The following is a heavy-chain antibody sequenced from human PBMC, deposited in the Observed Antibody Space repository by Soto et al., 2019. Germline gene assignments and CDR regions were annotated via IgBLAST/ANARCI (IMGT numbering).Heavy chain of an antibody. CDR2: ISYDGSNK. Sequence: GGSVRLSCAASGFTFSSYAMHWVRQAPGKGLEWVAVISYDGSNKYYADSVKGRFTISRDNSKNTLYLQMNSLRAEDTAVYYCAREGEVGAPDYWGQGTLVTVSS. V-gene: IGHV3-30-3*01. J-gene: IGHJ4*02. CDR3: AREGEVGAPDY. D-gene: IGHD1-26*01. CDR1: GFTFSSYA.